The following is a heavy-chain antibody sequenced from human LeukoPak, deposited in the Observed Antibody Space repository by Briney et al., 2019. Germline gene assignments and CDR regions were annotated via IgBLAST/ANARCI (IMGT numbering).Heavy chain of an antibody. CDR1: GGSISSSSYY. D-gene: IGHD6-19*01. CDR2: IYYSGST. J-gene: IGHJ4*02. CDR3: SREVEAGSHRGYY. Sequence: PSETLSLTCTVSGGSISSSSYYWGWIRQPPGKGLEWIGTIYYSGSTYYNPSLKSRVTISVDTSNNLFSLNVNSVTAADTAIYYCSREVEAGSHRGYYWGQGILVTVSS. V-gene: IGHV4-39*07.